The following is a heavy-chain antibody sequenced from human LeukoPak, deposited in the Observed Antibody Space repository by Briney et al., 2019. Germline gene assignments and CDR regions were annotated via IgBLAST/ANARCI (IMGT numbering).Heavy chain of an antibody. J-gene: IGHJ3*02. CDR1: GFTVSSNY. Sequence: GGSRRRSCAASGFTVSSNYMSSVRQAPGKGLEWVSVIYSGGTTYYADSVKGRFTISRHNSNNTLYLQMNSLRAEDTAVYYCARGPVTKFEIWGQGTILTVSS. CDR3: ARGPVTKFEI. CDR2: IYSGGTT. V-gene: IGHV3-53*01. D-gene: IGHD4-17*01.